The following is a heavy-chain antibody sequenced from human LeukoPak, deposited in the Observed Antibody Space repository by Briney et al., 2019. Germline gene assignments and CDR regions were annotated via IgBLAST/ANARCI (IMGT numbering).Heavy chain of an antibody. CDR1: GGSISSGGYY. J-gene: IGHJ4*02. V-gene: IGHV4-30-2*01. D-gene: IGHD3-22*01. CDR2: IYHSGST. Sequence: SETLSLTCTVSGGSISSGGYYWSWIRQPPGKGLEWIGYIYHSGSTYYNPSLKSRVTISVDRSKNQFSLKLSSVTAADTAVYYCARMKQNPYDSSGIDYWGQGTLVTVSS. CDR3: ARMKQNPYDSSGIDY.